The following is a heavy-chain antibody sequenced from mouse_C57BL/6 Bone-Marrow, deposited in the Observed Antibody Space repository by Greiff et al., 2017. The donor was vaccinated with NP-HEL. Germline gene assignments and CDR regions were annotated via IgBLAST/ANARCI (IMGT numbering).Heavy chain of an antibody. D-gene: IGHD1-1*01. CDR2: IDPNSGGT. Sequence: VQLQQPGAELVKPGASVKLSCKASGYTFTSYWMHCVKQRPGRGLEWIGRIDPNSGGTKYNEKFKSKATLTVDKPSSTAYMQLSSLTSEDSAVYYCARWGTTVVGGGDAMDYWGQGTSVTVSS. J-gene: IGHJ4*01. CDR3: ARWGTTVVGGGDAMDY. CDR1: GYTFTSYW. V-gene: IGHV1-72*01.